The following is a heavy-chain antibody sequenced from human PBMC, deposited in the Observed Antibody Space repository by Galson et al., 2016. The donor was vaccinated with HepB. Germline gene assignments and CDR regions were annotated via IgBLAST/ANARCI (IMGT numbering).Heavy chain of an antibody. CDR1: GHTLTAYF. V-gene: IGHV1-2*02. D-gene: IGHD3-16*02. J-gene: IGHJ3*02. CDR3: ATVIHAFDI. Sequence: SVKVSCKASGHTLTAYFMHWVRQAPGQGLEWMGWINPRSGVTSYAQKFQGRFTVTRDTSISTAYMELNRLTSDDTAVYYCATVIHAFDIWGQGTMVTVSS. CDR2: INPRSGVT.